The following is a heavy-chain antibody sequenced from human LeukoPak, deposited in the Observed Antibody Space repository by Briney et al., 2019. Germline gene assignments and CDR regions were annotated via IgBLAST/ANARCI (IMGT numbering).Heavy chain of an antibody. D-gene: IGHD3-10*01. CDR3: ARAGVPNYYYYYMDV. CDR2: INSDGSST. Sequence: GGSLRLSCAASGFTFSSYWMHWVRQAPGKGLVWVSRINSDGSSTSYADSVKGRFTISRDNAKNTLYLQMNSLRAEDTAVYYCARAGVPNYYYYYMDVWGKGTTVTVSS. J-gene: IGHJ6*03. CDR1: GFTFSSYW. V-gene: IGHV3-74*01.